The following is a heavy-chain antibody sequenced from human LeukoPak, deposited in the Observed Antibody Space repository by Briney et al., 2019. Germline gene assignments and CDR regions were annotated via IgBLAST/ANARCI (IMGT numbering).Heavy chain of an antibody. CDR2: INPSGGST. D-gene: IGHD3-22*01. V-gene: IGHV1-46*01. CDR3: ARVSHDSSGYYLFDY. Sequence: GASVKVSCKASGYTFTSYYMHWVRQAPGQGLEWMGIINPSGGSTSYAQKFQGRVTMARDTSTSTVYMELSSLRSEDTAVYYCARVSHDSSGYYLFDYWGQGTLVTVSS. CDR1: GYTFTSYY. J-gene: IGHJ4*02.